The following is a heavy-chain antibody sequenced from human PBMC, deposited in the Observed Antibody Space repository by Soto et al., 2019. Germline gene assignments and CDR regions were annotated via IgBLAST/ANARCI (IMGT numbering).Heavy chain of an antibody. V-gene: IGHV1-8*01. D-gene: IGHD2-15*01. CDR2: MNPNSGNT. J-gene: IGHJ4*02. CDR1: GYTFTSYD. Sequence: QVQLVQSGAEVKKPGASVKVSCKASGYTFTSYDINWVRQATGQGLEWMGWMNPNSGNTGYAQKFQGRVTLTRNTSTSTAYMELSSLRSEDTAVYYCARGGEDCSGGSCFIDYWGQGTLVTVSS. CDR3: ARGGEDCSGGSCFIDY.